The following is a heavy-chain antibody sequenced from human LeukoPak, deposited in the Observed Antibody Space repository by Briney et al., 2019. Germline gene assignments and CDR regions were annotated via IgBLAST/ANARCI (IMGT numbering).Heavy chain of an antibody. D-gene: IGHD3-22*01. Sequence: ASVKVSCKVSGYTLTELSMHWVRQAHGKGLEWMGGFDPEDGETIYAQKFQGRVTMTEDTSTDTAYMELSSLRSEDTAVYYCAKGDYYDSSGYYYGVHAFDIWGQGTMVTVSS. J-gene: IGHJ3*02. CDR3: AKGDYYDSSGYYYGVHAFDI. CDR2: FDPEDGET. CDR1: GYTLTELS. V-gene: IGHV1-24*01.